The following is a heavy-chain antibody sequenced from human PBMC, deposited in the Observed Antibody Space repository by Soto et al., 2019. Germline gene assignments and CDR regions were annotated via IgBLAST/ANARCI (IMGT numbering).Heavy chain of an antibody. CDR2: ISAYNGNT. CDR1: GYTFTSYG. Sequence: VQLVQSGAEVKKPGASVKVSCKASGYTFTSYGISWVRQAPGQGLEWMGWISAYNGNTNYAQKLQGRVTMTTDTSTSTAYMELRSLRSDDTAVYYCARVPPLYYYDSSGPHNWFDPWGQGTLVTVSS. CDR3: ARVPPLYYYDSSGPHNWFDP. V-gene: IGHV1-18*04. D-gene: IGHD3-22*01. J-gene: IGHJ5*02.